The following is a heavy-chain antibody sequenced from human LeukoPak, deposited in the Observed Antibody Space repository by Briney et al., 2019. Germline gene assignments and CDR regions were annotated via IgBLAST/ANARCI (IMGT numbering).Heavy chain of an antibody. CDR2: ISYDGNNK. J-gene: IGHJ4*02. V-gene: IGHV3-30*01. CDR3: ARVGRGYSFNVYCFDY. D-gene: IGHD5-18*01. Sequence: GGSLRLSCAASGFTFSSFALHWVRQTPGKGLQWVAVISYDGNNKYYADSVKGRFTISRDNSKNTLYLQMNNLRAQDTAVYYCARVGRGYSFNVYCFDYWGQGTLVTVSS. CDR1: GFTFSSFA.